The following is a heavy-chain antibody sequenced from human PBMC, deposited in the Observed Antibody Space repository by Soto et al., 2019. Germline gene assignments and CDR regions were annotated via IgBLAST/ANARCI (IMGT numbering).Heavy chain of an antibody. Sequence: ASVKVSCKASGYTFTSYAMHWVRQAPGQRLESMGWINAGNGNTKYSQKFQGRVTITRDTSASTAYMELSSLRSEDTAVYYCARDPSVATIVGAFDIWGQGTMVTVSS. D-gene: IGHD5-12*01. CDR1: GYTFTSYA. CDR2: INAGNGNT. V-gene: IGHV1-3*01. J-gene: IGHJ3*02. CDR3: ARDPSVATIVGAFDI.